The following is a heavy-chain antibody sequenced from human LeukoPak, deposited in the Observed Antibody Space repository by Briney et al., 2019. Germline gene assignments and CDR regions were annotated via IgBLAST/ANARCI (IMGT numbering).Heavy chain of an antibody. Sequence: SVKVSCKASGGTFSSYAISWVRQAPGQGLEWMGGIIPIFGTANYAQKFQGRVTITADKSTSTAYMELSSLRSDDTAVYYCARDRGWYYFDYWGQGTLVTVSS. V-gene: IGHV1-69*06. CDR1: GGTFSSYA. CDR2: IIPIFGTA. CDR3: ARDRGWYYFDY. D-gene: IGHD6-19*01. J-gene: IGHJ4*02.